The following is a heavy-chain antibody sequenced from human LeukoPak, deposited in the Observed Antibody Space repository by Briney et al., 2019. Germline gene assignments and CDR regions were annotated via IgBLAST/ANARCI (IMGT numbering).Heavy chain of an antibody. J-gene: IGHJ5*02. Sequence: GASVKVSCKASGYTFTGYYMHWVRQAPGQGLDWMGWINPNSGDTNYAQKFQGRVTMTRDTSISTAYMELSSLRSDDTAVYYCARRSTSSWSWFDPWGQGTLVTVSS. CDR1: GYTFTGYY. CDR2: INPNSGDT. V-gene: IGHV1-2*02. CDR3: ARRSTSSWSWFDP. D-gene: IGHD6-6*01.